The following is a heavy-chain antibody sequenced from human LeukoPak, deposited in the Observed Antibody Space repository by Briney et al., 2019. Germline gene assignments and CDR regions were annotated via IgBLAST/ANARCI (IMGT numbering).Heavy chain of an antibody. CDR3: ARSSKAESTRYSSGWYSGPPYYYGMDV. CDR1: GFIFSRFW. D-gene: IGHD6-19*01. J-gene: IGHJ6*02. Sequence: GGSLRLSCAASGFIFSRFWMSWVRQAPGKGLEWVANINKDGSQKYYVDSVKGRFTISRDNAKNSLSLQMNSLRDEGTAVYYCARSSKAESTRYSSGWYSGPPYYYGMDVWGQGTTVTVSS. CDR2: INKDGSQK. V-gene: IGHV3-7*02.